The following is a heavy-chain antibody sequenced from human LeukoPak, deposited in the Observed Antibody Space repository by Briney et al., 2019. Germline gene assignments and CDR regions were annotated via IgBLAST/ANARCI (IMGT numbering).Heavy chain of an antibody. J-gene: IGHJ3*02. CDR1: GFTFTTSA. V-gene: IGHV1-58*02. CDR3: AADRGDYDYVWGSYRFDTFDI. Sequence: SVTVSCKASGFTFTTSAMQWVRQARGQRLEWIGWIVVGSGNTNYAQKFQERVTITRDMSTTTAYMELSSLRSEDTAVYYCAADRGDYDYVWGSYRFDTFDIWGQGTMITVSS. CDR2: IVVGSGNT. D-gene: IGHD3-16*02.